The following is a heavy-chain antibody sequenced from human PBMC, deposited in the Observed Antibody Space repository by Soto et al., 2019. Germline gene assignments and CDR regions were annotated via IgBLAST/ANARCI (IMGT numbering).Heavy chain of an antibody. Sequence: ASVKVSCKASGGTFSSYTISWVRQAPGQGLEWMGRIIPILGIANYAQKFQGRVTITADKSTSTAYMELSSLRSEDTAVYYCARDRGGGDTYRYFDLWGRGTLVTVSS. J-gene: IGHJ2*01. CDR2: IIPILGIA. D-gene: IGHD2-21*01. CDR3: ARDRGGGDTYRYFDL. CDR1: GGTFSSYT. V-gene: IGHV1-69*04.